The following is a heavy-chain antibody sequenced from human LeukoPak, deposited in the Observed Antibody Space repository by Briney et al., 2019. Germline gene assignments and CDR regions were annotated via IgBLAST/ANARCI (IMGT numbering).Heavy chain of an antibody. CDR2: IYPGDSDT. Sequence: GASLKISCKGSGSRFTNYWISWLRQLPGKGLEWMGIIYPGDSDTRYSPSFQAQVTISADKSISTAYLQWSSLKASDTAMYYCARRAIAAAGSWFDPWGQGTLVTVSS. CDR3: ARRAIAAAGSWFDP. CDR1: GSRFTNYW. V-gene: IGHV5-51*01. J-gene: IGHJ5*02. D-gene: IGHD6-13*01.